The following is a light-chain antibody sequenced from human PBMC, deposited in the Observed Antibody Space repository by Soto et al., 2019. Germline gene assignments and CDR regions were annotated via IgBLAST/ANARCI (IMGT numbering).Light chain of an antibody. Sequence: DIQMTQSPSSLSASVGDRVTITCQASQDISNLLNWYQEKPGKAPKLLMYDASNLETGVPSRYRGSGSGTDFTFTISSLQPEDIATYYCQQYDNLPLTFGGGTKVEIK. J-gene: IGKJ4*01. CDR2: DAS. V-gene: IGKV1-33*01. CDR1: QDISNL. CDR3: QQYDNLPLT.